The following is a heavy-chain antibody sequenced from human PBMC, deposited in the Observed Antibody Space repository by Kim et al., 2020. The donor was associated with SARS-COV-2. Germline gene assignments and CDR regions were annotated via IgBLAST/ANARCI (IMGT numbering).Heavy chain of an antibody. CDR2: INSDGSST. CDR1: GFTFSTYW. D-gene: IGHD3-22*01. Sequence: GGSLRLSCAASGFTFSTYWMHWVRQAPGKGLVWVSRINSDGSSTSYADSVKGRFTISRDNTKNTLYLQMNSLRAEDTALYYCARGGIDYDRDFDYWGQGTLVTVSS. V-gene: IGHV3-74*01. J-gene: IGHJ4*02. CDR3: ARGGIDYDRDFDY.